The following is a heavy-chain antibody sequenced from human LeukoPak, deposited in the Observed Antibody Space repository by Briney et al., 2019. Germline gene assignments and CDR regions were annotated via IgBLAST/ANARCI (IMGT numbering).Heavy chain of an antibody. CDR3: ARDCGGGSCYGPYDAFDI. J-gene: IGHJ3*02. CDR2: IKQDGSEK. CDR1: GFTFSNYW. D-gene: IGHD2-15*01. V-gene: IGHV3-7*01. Sequence: GGSLRLSCAASGFTFSNYWMSWVRQAPGKGLEWVANIKQDGSEKFYVDSVKGRFTISRDNAKNSLYLQMNSLRAEDTAVYYCARDCGGGSCYGPYDAFDIWGQGTMVTVSS.